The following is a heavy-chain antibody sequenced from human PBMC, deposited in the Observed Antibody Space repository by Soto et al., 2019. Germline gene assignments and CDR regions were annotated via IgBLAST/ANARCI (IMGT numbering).Heavy chain of an antibody. V-gene: IGHV1-18*01. J-gene: IGHJ4*02. D-gene: IGHD5-12*01. CDR3: ARRSSRGYSGYEDFDY. CDR2: ISAYNGNT. Sequence: ASVKVSCKASGYTFTSYGISWVRQAPGQGLEWMGWISAYNGNTNYAQKLQGRVTMTTDTSTSTAYMELRSLRSEDTAVYYCARRSSRGYSGYEDFDYWGQGTPVTVSS. CDR1: GYTFTSYG.